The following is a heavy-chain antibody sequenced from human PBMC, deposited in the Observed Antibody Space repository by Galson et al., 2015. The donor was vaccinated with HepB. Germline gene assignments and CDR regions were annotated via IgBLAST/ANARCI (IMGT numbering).Heavy chain of an antibody. CDR1: GFTFSSYT. CDR2: IPGSGGST. V-gene: IGHV3-23*01. CDR3: AKLAFD. J-gene: IGHJ4*02. Sequence: SLRLSCAASGFTFSSYTMTWVRQAPGRGLEWVSSIPGSGGSTSYADSVKGRFTISRDNSKNTVFLQMNSLGAEDTAIYYCAKLAFDWGQGTLVTVSS. D-gene: IGHD6-6*01.